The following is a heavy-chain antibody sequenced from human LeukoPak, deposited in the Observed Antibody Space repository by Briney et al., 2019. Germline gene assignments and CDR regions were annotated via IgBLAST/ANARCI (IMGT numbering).Heavy chain of an antibody. J-gene: IGHJ4*02. Sequence: GGSLRLSCAASRFTFSSYAMNWVRQAPGKGLEWVSSISSSSNYIYYADSVKGRFTISRDNAKNSLYLQMNSLKAEDTAVYYCARGLGCGGDCYHDCWGQGTLVTVSS. V-gene: IGHV3-21*01. D-gene: IGHD2-21*02. CDR3: ARGLGCGGDCYHDC. CDR1: RFTFSSYA. CDR2: ISSSSNYI.